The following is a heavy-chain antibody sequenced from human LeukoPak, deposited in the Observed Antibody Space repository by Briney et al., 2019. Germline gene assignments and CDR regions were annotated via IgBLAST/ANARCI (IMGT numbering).Heavy chain of an antibody. D-gene: IGHD3-10*01. J-gene: IGHJ6*02. Sequence: GGSLRLSCAASGFTLSSYAMHWVRQAPGKGLEYVSAISSNGGSTYYANSVKGRFTISRDNSKNTLYLQMGSLRAEDMAVYYCARIGGDMVRGVIASDYYGMDVWGQGTTVTVSS. CDR3: ARIGGDMVRGVIASDYYGMDV. CDR1: GFTLSSYA. CDR2: ISSNGGST. V-gene: IGHV3-64*01.